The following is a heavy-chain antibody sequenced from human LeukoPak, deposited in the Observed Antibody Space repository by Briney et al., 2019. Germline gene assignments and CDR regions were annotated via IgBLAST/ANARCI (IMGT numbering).Heavy chain of an antibody. CDR2: ISGSGGST. CDR3: AKGANYYDSSHGDY. J-gene: IGHJ4*02. D-gene: IGHD3-22*01. CDR1: GFTFSSYA. V-gene: IGHV3-23*01. Sequence: GGSLRLSCAASGFTFSSYAMSWVRQAPGKGLEWVSAISGSGGSTYYADSVKGRFTISRDNSKNTLYLQMNSLRAEDTAVYCCAKGANYYDSSHGDYWGQGTLVTVSS.